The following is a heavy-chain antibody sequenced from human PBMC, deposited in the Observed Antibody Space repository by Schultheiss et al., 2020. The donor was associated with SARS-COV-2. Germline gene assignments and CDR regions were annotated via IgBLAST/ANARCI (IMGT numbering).Heavy chain of an antibody. J-gene: IGHJ5*02. D-gene: IGHD2-2*01. CDR3: ARRGGYCSSTSCYRPPHRNWFDP. Sequence: GESLKISCAASGFTFSSYAMHWVRQAPGKGLEWVAVISYDGSNKYYADSVKGRFTISRDNSKNTLYLQMNSLRAEDTAVYYCARRGGYCSSTSCYRPPHRNWFDPWGQGTLVTVSS. V-gene: IGHV3-30*04. CDR1: GFTFSSYA. CDR2: ISYDGSNK.